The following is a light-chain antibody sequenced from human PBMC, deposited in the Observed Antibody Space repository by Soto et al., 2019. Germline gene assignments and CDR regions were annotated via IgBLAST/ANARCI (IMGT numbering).Light chain of an antibody. CDR2: EDI. V-gene: IGLV2-23*01. J-gene: IGLJ2*01. Sequence: QSALTQPASVSGSPGQSITISCTGTSCDVGSYNLVSWYQQHPGKAPKLMIYEDIERPSGVSNRFSGSKSGNTASLTISGLQTEDEADYYCCSYAGGTSVVFGGGTKVTVL. CDR1: SCDVGSYNL. CDR3: CSYAGGTSVV.